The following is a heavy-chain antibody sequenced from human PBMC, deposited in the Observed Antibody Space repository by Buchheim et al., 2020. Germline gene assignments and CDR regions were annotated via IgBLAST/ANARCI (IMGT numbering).Heavy chain of an antibody. D-gene: IGHD3-22*01. J-gene: IGHJ6*02. V-gene: IGHV3-23*01. CDR2: ISGSGGST. CDR3: AKDGKYYYDSSGQDYYGMDV. Sequence: EVQLLESGGGLVQPGGSLRLSCAASGFTFSSYAMSWVRQAPGKGLEWVSAISGSGGSTYYADSVKGRFTISRDNSTNTLYLQMNSLRAEDTAVYYCAKDGKYYYDSSGQDYYGMDVWGQGTT. CDR1: GFTFSSYA.